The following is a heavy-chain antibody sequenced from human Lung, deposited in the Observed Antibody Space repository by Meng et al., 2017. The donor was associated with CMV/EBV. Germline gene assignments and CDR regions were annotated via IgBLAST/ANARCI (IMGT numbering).Heavy chain of an antibody. CDR1: GGSRSSPNW. J-gene: IGHJ4*02. CDR3: ARADKVRFDY. Sequence: GPGPGRVRPSGTLSVPCAVAGGSRSSPNWWCWVPQPPGKGLEWIGEIYHSGSTNYNPSLKSRVSISVDKSKNQFSLKLSSVTAADTAVYYCARADKVRFDYWGQGTLVTVSS. V-gene: IGHV4-4*02. CDR2: IYHSGST.